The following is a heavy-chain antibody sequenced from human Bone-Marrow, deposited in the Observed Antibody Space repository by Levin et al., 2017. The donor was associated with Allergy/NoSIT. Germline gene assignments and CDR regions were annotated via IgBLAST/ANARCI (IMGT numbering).Heavy chain of an antibody. Sequence: SETLSLTCTVSGGSISSYYWSWIRQPPGKGLEWIGYIYYSGSTNYNPSLKSRVTISVDTSKNQFSLKLSSVTAADTAVYYCARLFGSYGSYGMDVWGQGTTVTVSS. CDR3: ARLFGSYGSYGMDV. CDR1: GGSISSYY. CDR2: IYYSGST. V-gene: IGHV4-59*08. J-gene: IGHJ6*02. D-gene: IGHD1-26*01.